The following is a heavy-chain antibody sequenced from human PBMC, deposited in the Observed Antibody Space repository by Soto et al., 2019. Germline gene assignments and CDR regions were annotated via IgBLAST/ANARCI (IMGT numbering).Heavy chain of an antibody. CDR3: ARGGGFGVQYSDAFDI. CDR2: IGTSGHA. J-gene: IGHJ3*02. CDR1: GFTFSGHG. V-gene: IGHV3-13*01. Sequence: EVQLVETGGGLVQAGGSLRLSCAASGFTFSGHGMHWVRQAAGESLEWVSVIGTSGHAFYADSVKGRFTITREDAKNSVYLQMNSLRAGDTAVYYWARGGGFGVQYSDAFDIWGQGPRVAVSS. D-gene: IGHD3-10*01.